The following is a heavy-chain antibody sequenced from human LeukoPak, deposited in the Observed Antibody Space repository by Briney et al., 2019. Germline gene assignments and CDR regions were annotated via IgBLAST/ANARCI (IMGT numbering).Heavy chain of an antibody. V-gene: IGHV4-59*11. Sequence: SETLSLTCTVSGGSISSHYWSWIRRPPGKGLEWIGYIYYSGSTNYNPSLKSRVTISVDTSKNQFSLKLSSVTAADTAVYYCARVPVVVVPTEYWFDPWGQGTLVTVSS. CDR1: GGSISSHY. J-gene: IGHJ5*02. CDR3: ARVPVVVVPTEYWFDP. D-gene: IGHD2-2*01. CDR2: IYYSGST.